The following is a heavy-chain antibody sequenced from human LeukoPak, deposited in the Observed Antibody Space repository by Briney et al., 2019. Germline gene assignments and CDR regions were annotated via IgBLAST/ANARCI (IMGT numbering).Heavy chain of an antibody. V-gene: IGHV3-48*02. CDR3: AKWGYSFDALDI. Sequence: GGFLRLSCAASGFTFSTYNMNWVRQAPGKGLEWVSYISSSSSTIYYADYVQGRFTVSRDNAKNSLYLQMNSLRDEDTAVYYCAKWGYSFDALDIWGHGTMVTVSS. J-gene: IGHJ3*02. CDR2: ISSSSSTI. CDR1: GFTFSTYN. D-gene: IGHD2-15*01.